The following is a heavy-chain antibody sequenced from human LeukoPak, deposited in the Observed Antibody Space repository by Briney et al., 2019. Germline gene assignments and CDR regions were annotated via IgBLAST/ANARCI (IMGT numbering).Heavy chain of an antibody. CDR1: GYTFTSYD. Sequence: ASVKVSCKASGYTFTSYDINWVRQATGQGLEWMGWMNPNSGNTGYAQKFQGRVTITRNTSISTAYMELSSLRSEDTAVYYCARVHCSSTSCYSKSFDYWGQGTLVTVSS. CDR2: MNPNSGNT. J-gene: IGHJ4*02. V-gene: IGHV1-8*03. CDR3: ARVHCSSTSCYSKSFDY. D-gene: IGHD2-2*01.